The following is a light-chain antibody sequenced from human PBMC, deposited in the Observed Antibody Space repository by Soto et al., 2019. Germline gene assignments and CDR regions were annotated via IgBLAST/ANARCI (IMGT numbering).Light chain of an antibody. CDR2: AVS. V-gene: IGLV2-14*01. Sequence: QSVLTQPASVSGSPGQSITISCTGTSSDVGGYNYVSWYQQPPGKAPKLIIYAVSNRPSGVSNRFSGSKSGNTASLTVTGLQADDEGDYYCSSYTTNTSRVFGTGTKVTVL. CDR3: SSYTTNTSRV. J-gene: IGLJ1*01. CDR1: SSDVGGYNY.